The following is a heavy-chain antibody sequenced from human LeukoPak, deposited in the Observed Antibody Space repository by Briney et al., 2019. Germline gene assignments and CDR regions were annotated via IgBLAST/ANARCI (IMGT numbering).Heavy chain of an antibody. CDR1: GFTFSSYA. CDR2: ISGSGGST. J-gene: IGHJ4*02. V-gene: IGHV3-23*01. D-gene: IGHD2-2*01. CDR3: AKDWAPIVVVPAAIHY. Sequence: PGGSLRLSCAASGFTFSSYAMSWVRRAPGKGLEWVSAISGSGGSTYYADSVKGRFTISRDNSKNTLYLQMNSLRAEDTAVYYCAKDWAPIVVVPAAIHYWGQGTLVTVSS.